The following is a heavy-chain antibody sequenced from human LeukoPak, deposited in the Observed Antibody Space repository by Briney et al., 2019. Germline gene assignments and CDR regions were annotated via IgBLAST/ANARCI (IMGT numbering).Heavy chain of an antibody. Sequence: GASVKVSCKASGYTLTSFGISWVRQAPGQGLEWMGWISTYNGYAKYAQNVQGRVTMTTDTSTSTAYMELRSLRSDDTAVYYCARNDSCGYDYWGQGTLVTVSS. CDR3: ARNDSCGYDY. CDR1: GYTLTSFG. CDR2: ISTYNGYA. J-gene: IGHJ4*02. D-gene: IGHD3-3*01. V-gene: IGHV1-18*01.